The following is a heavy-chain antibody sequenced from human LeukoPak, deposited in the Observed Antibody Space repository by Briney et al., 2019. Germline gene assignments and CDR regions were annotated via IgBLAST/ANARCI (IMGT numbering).Heavy chain of an antibody. J-gene: IGHJ4*02. CDR3: ARAEISVYGSGSWGAIDY. CDR1: GGSISSYY. V-gene: IGHV4-59*08. D-gene: IGHD3-10*01. Sequence: SETLSLTCTVSGGSISSYYWSWIRQPPGKGLEWIGYIYYSGSTNYNPSLKSRVTISVDTSKNQFSLKLSSVTAADTAVYYCARAEISVYGSGSWGAIDYWGQGTLVTVSS. CDR2: IYYSGST.